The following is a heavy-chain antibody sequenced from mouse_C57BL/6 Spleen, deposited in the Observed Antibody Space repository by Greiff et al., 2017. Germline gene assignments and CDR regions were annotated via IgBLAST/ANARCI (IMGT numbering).Heavy chain of an antibody. CDR3: ARSEDYYGYYFYY. V-gene: IGHV5-4*01. CDR1: GFTFSSYA. CDR2: ISDGGSYT. Sequence: EVHLVESGGGLVKPGGSLKLSCAASGFTFSSYAMSWVRQTPEKRLEWVATISDGGSYTYYPDNVKGRFTISRDNAKNNLYLQMSHLKSEDTAMYYCARSEDYYGYYFYYWGQGTTLTVSS. J-gene: IGHJ2*01. D-gene: IGHD1-1*01.